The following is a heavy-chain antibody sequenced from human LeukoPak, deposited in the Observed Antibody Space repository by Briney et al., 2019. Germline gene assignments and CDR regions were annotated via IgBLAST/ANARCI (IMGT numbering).Heavy chain of an antibody. CDR2: IWYDGSNK. V-gene: IGHV3-33*01. D-gene: IGHD4-11*01. CDR1: GFAFSTYG. CDR3: AREDDYSDYNY. Sequence: QPGRSLRLSCAASGFAFSTYGMHWVRQAPGKGLEWVAVIWYDGSNKYYADSVKGRFTISRDNSKNTLYLQMNSLRAEDTAVYYCAREDDYSDYNYWGQGTLVTVS. J-gene: IGHJ4*02.